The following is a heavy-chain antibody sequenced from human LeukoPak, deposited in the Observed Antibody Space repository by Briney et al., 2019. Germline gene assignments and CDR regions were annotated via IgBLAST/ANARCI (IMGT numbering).Heavy chain of an antibody. V-gene: IGHV3-23*01. Sequence: GGSLRLSCAASGFTFRNYAMTWVRQAPGKRLEWVSRTSGSGDIKLYADSVKGRFTISRTNSENRLYLQMNSLRAEDTAVYYCANYRSGGGGYYSGLEHWGQGTLVAVSS. CDR1: GFTFRNYA. J-gene: IGHJ4*02. CDR2: TSGSGDIK. D-gene: IGHD2-15*01. CDR3: ANYRSGGGGYYSGLEH.